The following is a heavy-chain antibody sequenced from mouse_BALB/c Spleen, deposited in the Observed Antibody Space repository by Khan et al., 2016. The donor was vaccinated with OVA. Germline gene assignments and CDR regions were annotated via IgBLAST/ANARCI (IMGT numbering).Heavy chain of an antibody. Sequence: LQQPGSELVSPGASVKLSCKTSGYTFSTYWMHWVKQRPGQGLKWIGNIYPGSGSPNYDEKFKSKATLTVDTSSTTAYMQRSSLTYEDSAVYYCTRGTTAPYVMDYWGQGTSVTVSS. J-gene: IGHJ4*01. V-gene: IGHV1S22*01. CDR2: IYPGSGSP. CDR1: GYTFSTYW. D-gene: IGHD1-2*01. CDR3: TRGTTAPYVMDY.